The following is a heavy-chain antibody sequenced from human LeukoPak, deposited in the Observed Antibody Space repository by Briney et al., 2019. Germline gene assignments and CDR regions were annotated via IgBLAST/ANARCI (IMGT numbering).Heavy chain of an antibody. V-gene: IGHV1-2*02. D-gene: IGHD3-16*01. CDR1: GYTFTSYG. Sequence: GASVKVSCKASGYTFTSYGISWVRQAPGQGLEWMGWINPNSADTNFAQNFPGRVTMTRDTSISTAYMELSRLRSDDTAVYYCARGGRTSTPLFPFDSWGQGTLVTVSS. CDR3: ARGGRTSTPLFPFDS. J-gene: IGHJ4*02. CDR2: INPNSADT.